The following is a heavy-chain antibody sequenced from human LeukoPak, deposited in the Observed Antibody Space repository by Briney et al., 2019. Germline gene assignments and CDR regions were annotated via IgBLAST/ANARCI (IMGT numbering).Heavy chain of an antibody. CDR2: ISGVGDKI. CDR3: AAQWLVLGAFDI. D-gene: IGHD6-19*01. CDR1: GFNFRAYW. V-gene: IGHV3-23*01. Sequence: GGSLRLSCTTSGFNFRAYWMGWVRQAPGKGLEWVSAISGVGDKIYYADSVKGRFTISRDNSKNTLYLQMNSLRAEDTAVYYCAAQWLVLGAFDIWGQGTMVTVSS. J-gene: IGHJ3*02.